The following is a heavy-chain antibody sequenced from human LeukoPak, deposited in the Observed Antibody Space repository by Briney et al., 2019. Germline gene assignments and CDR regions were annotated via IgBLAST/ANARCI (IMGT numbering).Heavy chain of an antibody. D-gene: IGHD2-15*01. V-gene: IGHV3-23*01. CDR3: VREGAYCSGASCYFDY. Sequence: GGSLRLSCAASGFIFSSYAMSWVRRAPGKGLERVSVISASGGSTYYADSVKGRFTISRDNAKNSLYLQMSSLRAEDTAVYYCVREGAYCSGASCYFDYWGQGTLVTVSS. J-gene: IGHJ4*02. CDR1: GFIFSSYA. CDR2: ISASGGST.